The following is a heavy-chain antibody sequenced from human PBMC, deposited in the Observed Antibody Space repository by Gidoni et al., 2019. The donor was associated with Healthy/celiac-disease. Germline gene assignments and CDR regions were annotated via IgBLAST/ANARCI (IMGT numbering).Heavy chain of an antibody. Sequence: EVQLVASGGCLVTPGGSLSLPCAASAFPFCNAWMSWVRQAPGKGLEWVGRTKSKTEGGTTDYAAPVKGRVTISRDDSKNTLYLQMNSLKTEDTAVYYCTTEGESEDSSSSLDYWGQGTLVTVSS. CDR3: TTEGESEDSSSSLDY. V-gene: IGHV3-15*01. D-gene: IGHD6-6*01. J-gene: IGHJ4*02. CDR2: TKSKTEGGTT. CDR1: AFPFCNAW.